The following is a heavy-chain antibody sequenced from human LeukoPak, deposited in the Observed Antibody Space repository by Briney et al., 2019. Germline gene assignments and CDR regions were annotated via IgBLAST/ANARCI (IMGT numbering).Heavy chain of an antibody. J-gene: IGHJ3*02. Sequence: GGSLRLSCAASGFTFSSYAMHWVRQDPGKGLEWVAVISYDGSNKYYADSVEGRFTISRDNSKNTLYLQMNSLRAEDTAVYYCARDGTRGAFDIWGQGTMVTVSS. V-gene: IGHV3-30-3*01. CDR2: ISYDGSNK. CDR1: GFTFSSYA. D-gene: IGHD3-10*01. CDR3: ARDGTRGAFDI.